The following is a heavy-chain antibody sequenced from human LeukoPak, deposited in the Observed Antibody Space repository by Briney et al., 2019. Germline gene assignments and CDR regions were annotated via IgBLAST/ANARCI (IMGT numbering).Heavy chain of an antibody. Sequence: TSETLSLTCSVSGGSVNSYYWSWIRQPPGKGLEWIGYVYDSGTTNYNPSLESRVTISFDTSKNQFSLKLSSVTATDTAVYYCARRSGWYGIDYWGQGTLVTVSS. J-gene: IGHJ4*02. CDR3: ARRSGWYGIDY. V-gene: IGHV4-59*08. CDR1: GGSVNSYY. CDR2: VYDSGTT. D-gene: IGHD6-19*01.